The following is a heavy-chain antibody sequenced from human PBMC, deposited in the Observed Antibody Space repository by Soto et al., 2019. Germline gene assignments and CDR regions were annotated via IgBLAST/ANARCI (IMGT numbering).Heavy chain of an antibody. Sequence: PSETLSLTCPVSGGSISSGDYYWSWIRQPPGKGLEWIGYIYYSGSTYYNPSLKSRVTISVDTSKNQFSLKLSSVTAADTAVYYCARDGKIQLWFNWFDPWGQGTLVTVSS. D-gene: IGHD5-18*01. CDR2: IYYSGST. CDR3: ARDGKIQLWFNWFDP. CDR1: GGSISSGDYY. V-gene: IGHV4-30-4*01. J-gene: IGHJ5*02.